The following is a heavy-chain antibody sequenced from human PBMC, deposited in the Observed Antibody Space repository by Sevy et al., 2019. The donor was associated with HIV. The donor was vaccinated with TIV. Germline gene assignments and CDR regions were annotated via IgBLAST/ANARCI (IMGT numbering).Heavy chain of an antibody. CDR3: AKALNPALESMIEVIFRSLKGFDV. D-gene: IGHD3-22*01. CDR1: GFTFNTHA. CDR2: ISSIGSST. J-gene: IGHJ3*01. V-gene: IGHV3-23*01. Sequence: GGSLRLSCAASGFTFNTHAMNWVRQAPGKGLEWVSVISSIGSSTYYADSVKGRFTISRDNSKNTLCLQMNSLRADDTAVYYCAKALNPALESMIEVIFRSLKGFDVWGQGTMVTVSS.